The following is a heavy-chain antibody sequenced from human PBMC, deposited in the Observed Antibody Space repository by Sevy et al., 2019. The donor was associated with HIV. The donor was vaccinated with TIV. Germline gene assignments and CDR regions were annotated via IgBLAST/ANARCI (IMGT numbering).Heavy chain of an antibody. V-gene: IGHV4-4*07. CDR2: NYTSGST. D-gene: IGHD2-2*01. CDR1: GGSISSYY. CDR3: ARSTGYCSSTSCPYYYYYGMDV. J-gene: IGHJ6*02. Sequence: SETLSLTCTVSGGSISSYYWSWIRQPAGKGLEWIGRNYTSGSTNYNPSLKSRVTMSLDTSKNQFSLRLCSVTAADTAVYYCARSTGYCSSTSCPYYYYYGMDVWGQGTTVTVSS.